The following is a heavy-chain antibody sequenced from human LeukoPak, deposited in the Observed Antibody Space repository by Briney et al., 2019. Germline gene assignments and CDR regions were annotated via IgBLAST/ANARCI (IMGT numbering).Heavy chain of an antibody. V-gene: IGHV3-21*01. CDR2: ISSSSSYI. CDR1: GFTFSSYS. CDR3: AVEDDYGDYGVQGAFDI. D-gene: IGHD4-17*01. J-gene: IGHJ3*02. Sequence: KPGGSLRLSCAASGFTFSSYSMNWVRQAPGKGLEWVSSISSSSSYIYYADSVKGRFTISRDNAKNSLYLQMNSLRAEDTAVYYCAVEDDYGDYGVQGAFDIWGQGTMVTVSS.